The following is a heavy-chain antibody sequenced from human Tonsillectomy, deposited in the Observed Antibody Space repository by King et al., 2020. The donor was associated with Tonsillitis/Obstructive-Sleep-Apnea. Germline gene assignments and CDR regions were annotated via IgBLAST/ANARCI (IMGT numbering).Heavy chain of an antibody. CDR2: IDYSGST. D-gene: IGHD2-2*01. CDR1: GGSIRSSTYC. Sequence: LQLQESGPGLVKPSETLSLTCIVSGGSIRSSTYCWGWVRQPPGKGLEWIGSIDYSGSTYYNPSLKSRVTMFVDTSKNPFSLKLSAVTAAATAVYYCARHLGRDCSSTSCYQFDYWGQGTLVTVSS. V-gene: IGHV4-39*01. J-gene: IGHJ4*02. CDR3: ARHLGRDCSSTSCYQFDY.